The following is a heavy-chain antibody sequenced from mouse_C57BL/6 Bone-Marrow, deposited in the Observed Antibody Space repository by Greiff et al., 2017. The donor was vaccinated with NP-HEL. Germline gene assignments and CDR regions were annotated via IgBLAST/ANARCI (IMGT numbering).Heavy chain of an antibody. V-gene: IGHV1-59*01. CDR3: ARRDDYDGRDY. CDR2: IDPSDSYT. J-gene: IGHJ2*01. CDR1: GYTFTSYW. D-gene: IGHD2-4*01. Sequence: QVQLQQPGAELVRPGTSVKLSCKASGYTFTSYWMHWVKQRPGQGLEWIGVIDPSDSYTNYNQKFKGKATLTVDTSSSTAYMQLSSLTSEDSAVYDCARRDDYDGRDYWGQGTTLTVSS.